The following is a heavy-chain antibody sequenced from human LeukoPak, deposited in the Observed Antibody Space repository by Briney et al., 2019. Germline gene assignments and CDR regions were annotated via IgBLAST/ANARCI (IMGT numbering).Heavy chain of an antibody. D-gene: IGHD5-24*01. Sequence: PGGSLRLSCAASGFSVSNIYLTWVRQAPGKGLEWVSVIYSDGSTFYADSVKGRFTISRDNSKNTLYLQMNSLRAEDTAVYYCARERGDGYNDAYRYWGQGTLVTASS. CDR2: IYSDGST. V-gene: IGHV3-53*01. J-gene: IGHJ4*02. CDR1: GFSVSNIY. CDR3: ARERGDGYNDAYRY.